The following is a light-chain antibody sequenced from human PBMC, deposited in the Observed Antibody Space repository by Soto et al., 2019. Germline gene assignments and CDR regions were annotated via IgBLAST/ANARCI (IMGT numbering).Light chain of an antibody. V-gene: IGKV1-33*01. Sequence: HMTQSTSTLSASVGDRVTITCRASQNIGTSLAWYQQTPGKAPKLLIYDASNLDTGVPSRFTGSGSGTDFTFTITSLQSDDVATYYCQQYASLPITFAQGTLL. J-gene: IGKJ5*01. CDR1: QNIGTS. CDR2: DAS. CDR3: QQYASLPIT.